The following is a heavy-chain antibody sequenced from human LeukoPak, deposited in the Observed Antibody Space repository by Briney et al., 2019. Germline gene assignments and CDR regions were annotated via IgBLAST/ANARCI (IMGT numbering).Heavy chain of an antibody. CDR2: LTGSGDRT. D-gene: IGHD2-21*02. Sequence: GGSLRLSCAASGFTFNAYSMSWVRQAPGKGLEWVSLLTGSGDRTFYADSVKGRFTISRDNSKNTLFPQMNSLRAEDTAVYYCAKEPRHCGGDCFSLLDDWGQGALVTVSS. J-gene: IGHJ4*02. CDR1: GFTFNAYS. CDR3: AKEPRHCGGDCFSLLDD. V-gene: IGHV3-23*01.